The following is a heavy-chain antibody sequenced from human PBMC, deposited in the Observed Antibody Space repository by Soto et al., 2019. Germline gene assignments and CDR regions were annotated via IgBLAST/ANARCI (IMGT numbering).Heavy chain of an antibody. V-gene: IGHV1-69*12. D-gene: IGHD4-4*01. CDR1: GGTFSSYA. CDR2: IIPIFGTA. Sequence: QVQLVQSGAEVKKPGSSVKVSCKASGGTFSSYAISWVQQAPGQGLEWMGGIIPIFGTANYAQKFQGRVTITADESTSTAYMELSSLRSEDTAVYYCARDVNDYSNGLFHYWGQGTLVTVSS. J-gene: IGHJ4*02. CDR3: ARDVNDYSNGLFHY.